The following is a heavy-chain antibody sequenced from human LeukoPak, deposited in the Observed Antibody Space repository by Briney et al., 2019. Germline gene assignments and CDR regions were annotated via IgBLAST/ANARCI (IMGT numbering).Heavy chain of an antibody. J-gene: IGHJ6*02. V-gene: IGHV1-18*01. CDR1: GYTFTSYG. Sequence: ASVKVSCKASGYTFTSYGISWVRQAPGQGLEWMGWISAYNGNTNYAQKLQGRVTMTTDTSTSTAYMELSSLRSEDTAVYYCARSGYSSSWYLYYYYGMDVWGQGTTVTVSS. CDR2: ISAYNGNT. D-gene: IGHD6-13*01. CDR3: ARSGYSSSWYLYYYYGMDV.